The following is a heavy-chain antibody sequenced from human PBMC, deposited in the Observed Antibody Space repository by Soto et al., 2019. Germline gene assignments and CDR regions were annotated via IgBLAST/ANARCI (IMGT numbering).Heavy chain of an antibody. D-gene: IGHD3-3*01. V-gene: IGHV3-30*18. Sequence: GGSLRLSCAASGFTFSSYGMHWVRQAPGKGLEWVAVISYDGSNKYYADSVKGRFTISRDNSKNTLYLQMNSLRAEDTAVYYCAEDKGGSMNDFWSGYYTDFDYWGQGTLVTVSS. CDR1: GFTFSSYG. CDR3: AEDKGGSMNDFWSGYYTDFDY. J-gene: IGHJ4*02. CDR2: ISYDGSNK.